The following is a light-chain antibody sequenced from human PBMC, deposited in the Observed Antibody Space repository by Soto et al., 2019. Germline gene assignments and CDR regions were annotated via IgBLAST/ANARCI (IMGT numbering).Light chain of an antibody. CDR1: QGISNY. J-gene: IGKJ3*01. Sequence: DMQMTQSPSSLSTSIGDRVTITCRASQGISNYLAWYQQKPGKVPKLLIYGASTLQSGVPSRFSGSGSGTDFTLTSSSLQPEDVGTYYCQKYDSVPCTFGPGTTVDIE. CDR2: GAS. CDR3: QKYDSVPCT. V-gene: IGKV1-27*01.